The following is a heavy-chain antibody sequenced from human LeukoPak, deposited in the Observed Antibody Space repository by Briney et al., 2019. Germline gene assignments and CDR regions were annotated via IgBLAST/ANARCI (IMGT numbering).Heavy chain of an antibody. CDR2: IYHSGST. Sequence: PSETLSLTCAVSSGSISSTNWWCWVRQPPGKGLEWIGEIYHSGSTSYNPSLKSRVTISVDKSKNQFSLKLNSVTAADTAVYYCARGLDYYGSESYYNSPFFDFWGQGTLVTVSS. CDR3: ARGLDYYGSESYYNSPFFDF. V-gene: IGHV4-4*02. D-gene: IGHD3-10*01. CDR1: SGSISSTNW. J-gene: IGHJ4*02.